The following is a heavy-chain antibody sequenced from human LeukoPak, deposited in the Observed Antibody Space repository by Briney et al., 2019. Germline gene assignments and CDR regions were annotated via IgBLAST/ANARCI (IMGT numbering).Heavy chain of an antibody. J-gene: IGHJ5*02. CDR3: ARGDKQLVFKRNKGGFDP. D-gene: IGHD6-13*01. V-gene: IGHV3-7*01. CDR2: IKQDGSEK. Sequence: PGGSLRLSCAASGFTFSSYWMSWVRQAPGKGLEWVANIKQDGSEKYYVDSVKGRFTISRDNSKNTLFLQMNSLRVEDTAVYYCARGDKQLVFKRNKGGFDPWGQGTLVTVSS. CDR1: GFTFSSYW.